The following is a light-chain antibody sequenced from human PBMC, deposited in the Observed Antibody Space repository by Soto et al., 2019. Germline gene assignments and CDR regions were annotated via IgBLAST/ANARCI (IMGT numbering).Light chain of an antibody. CDR1: QGISSW. CDR3: QQANTFPLT. V-gene: IGKV1D-12*01. J-gene: IGKJ4*01. Sequence: DIQMTQSPSSVSASVGERVTITCPASQGISSWLVWYQQKPGKAPKLLIYAASSLQSGVPSRFSGSGSGTDFTLTINSLQPEDFATYYCQQANTFPLTFGGGTRVEIK. CDR2: AAS.